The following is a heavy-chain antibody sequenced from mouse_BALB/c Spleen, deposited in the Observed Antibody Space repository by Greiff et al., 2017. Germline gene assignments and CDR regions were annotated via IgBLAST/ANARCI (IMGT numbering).Heavy chain of an antibody. D-gene: IGHD1-1*01. J-gene: IGHJ2*01. V-gene: IGHV5-9-3*01. CDR1: GFTFSIYA. Sequence: EVQLVESGGGLVKPGGSLKLSCAASGFTFSIYAMSWVRQTPEKRLEWVATISSGSSTIYYADTVKGRFTISRDNPKNTLFLQMTSLRSEDTAMYYCARWGLAYYFDYWGQGTTLTVSS. CDR2: ISSGSSTI. CDR3: ARWGLAYYFDY.